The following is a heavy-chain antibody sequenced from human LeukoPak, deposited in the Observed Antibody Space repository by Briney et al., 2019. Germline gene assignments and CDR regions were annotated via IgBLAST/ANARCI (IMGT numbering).Heavy chain of an antibody. CDR3: ARESDYYDSSGYFVFDY. Sequence: ASETLSLTCTVSGGSISSYYWSWIRQPPGKGLEWIGYIYYSGSTNYNPSLKSRVTISVDTSKNQFSLKLSSVTAADTAVYYCARESDYYDSSGYFVFDYWGQGTLVTVSS. CDR2: IYYSGST. D-gene: IGHD3-22*01. CDR1: GGSISSYY. J-gene: IGHJ4*02. V-gene: IGHV4-59*01.